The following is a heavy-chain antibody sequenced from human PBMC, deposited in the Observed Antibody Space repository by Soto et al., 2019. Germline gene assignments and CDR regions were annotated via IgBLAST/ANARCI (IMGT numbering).Heavy chain of an antibody. CDR1: GYSISSGYY. J-gene: IGHJ4*02. D-gene: IGHD2-21*02. V-gene: IGHV4-38-2*01. CDR3: ARISRLSRRFDY. Sequence: SETLSLTCAVSGYSISSGYYWGWIRQPPGKGLEWIGSIYHSGSTYYNPSLKSRVTISVDTSKNQFSLKLSSVTAADTAVYYCARISRLSRRFDYWGQGTLVTVSS. CDR2: IYHSGST.